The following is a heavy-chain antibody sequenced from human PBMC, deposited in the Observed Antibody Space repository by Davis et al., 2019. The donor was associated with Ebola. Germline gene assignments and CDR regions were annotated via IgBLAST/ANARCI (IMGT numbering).Heavy chain of an antibody. CDR1: GFTFSSSA. J-gene: IGHJ6*04. D-gene: IGHD3-3*01. V-gene: IGHV3-23*01. CDR2: VSGSGSST. CDR3: ARSGLSFGVVKYHYGMDV. Sequence: GESLKISCAASGFTFSSSAMSWVRHAPGKGLEWVSGVSGSGSSTYYADSVKGRFTISRDNSKNTLYLQMNSLRAEDTAVYYCARSGLSFGVVKYHYGMDVWGKGTTVTVSS.